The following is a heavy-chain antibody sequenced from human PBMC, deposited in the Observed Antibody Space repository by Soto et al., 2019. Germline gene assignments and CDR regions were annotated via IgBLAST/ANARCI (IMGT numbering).Heavy chain of an antibody. CDR2: ISANNGNT. Sequence: ASVKLSCKASGYTFTGYGIRWGQQAPGQGLEWLGGISANNGNTNYAQKLQGRVTVTTDTATSKAYMELTSLSSNDTAESYCAMLAVAGTGDWLDPWG. D-gene: IGHD6-19*01. CDR1: GYTFTGYG. CDR3: AMLAVAGTGDWLDP. J-gene: IGHJ5*02. V-gene: IGHV1-18*01.